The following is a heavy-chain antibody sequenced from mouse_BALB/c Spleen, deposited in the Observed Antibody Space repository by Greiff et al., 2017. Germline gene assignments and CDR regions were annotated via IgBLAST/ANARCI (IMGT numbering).Heavy chain of an antibody. CDR1: GFTFSSYA. Sequence: EVQLVESGGGLVKPGGSLKLSCAASGFTFSSYAMSWVRQTPEKRLEWVATISSGGSYTYYPDSVKGRFTISRDNPKNTLFLQMTSLRSEDTAMYYCARGKNYDYDGYYAMDDWGQGTSVTVSS. CDR2: ISSGGSYT. CDR3: ARGKNYDYDGYYAMDD. V-gene: IGHV5-9-3*01. D-gene: IGHD2-4*01. J-gene: IGHJ4*01.